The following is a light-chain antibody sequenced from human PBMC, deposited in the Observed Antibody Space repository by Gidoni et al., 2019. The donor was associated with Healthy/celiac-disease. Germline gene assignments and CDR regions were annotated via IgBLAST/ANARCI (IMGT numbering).Light chain of an antibody. V-gene: IGLV2-14*01. CDR1: SSDVGRYNY. J-gene: IGLJ2*01. Sequence: QSALTQPAPVSGSPGQSITISCTGTSSDVGRYNYVSWYQQHPGKAPKLMLYDVSNRPAGVSNRFSGSKSGNTASLTISGLQAEDEADYYCSSYTSSSTRVFGGGTKLTVL. CDR2: DVS. CDR3: SSYTSSSTRV.